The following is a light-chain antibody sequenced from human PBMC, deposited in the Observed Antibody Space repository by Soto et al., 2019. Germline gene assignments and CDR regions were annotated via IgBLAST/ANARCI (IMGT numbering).Light chain of an antibody. Sequence: SYELTQPPSVSVSPGQTASITCSGDKLGDKYACWYQQKPGQSPVLVIYQDSKRPSGILERFSGSNSGNTATLTISGTQAIDEADYYCQAWDSSTVVFGGGTKLTVL. CDR1: KLGDKY. J-gene: IGLJ2*01. CDR3: QAWDSSTVV. V-gene: IGLV3-1*01. CDR2: QDS.